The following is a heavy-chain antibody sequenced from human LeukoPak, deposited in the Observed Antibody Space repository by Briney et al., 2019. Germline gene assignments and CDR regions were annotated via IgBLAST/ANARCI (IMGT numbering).Heavy chain of an antibody. J-gene: IGHJ5*02. CDR3: ARNGAYCSGGSCYPYPTARASWFDP. Sequence: SETLSLTCTVSGSSISSSSYYWGWIRQPPGKGLEWIGSIYYSGSTYYNPSLKSRVTISVDTSKNQFSLKLSSVTAADTAVYYCARNGAYCSGGSCYPYPTARASWFDPWGQGTLVTVSS. CDR1: GSSISSSSYY. V-gene: IGHV4-39*01. CDR2: IYYSGST. D-gene: IGHD2-15*01.